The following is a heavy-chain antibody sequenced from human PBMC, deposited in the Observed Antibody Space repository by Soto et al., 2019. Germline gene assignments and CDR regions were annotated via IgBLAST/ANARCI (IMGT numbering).Heavy chain of an antibody. D-gene: IGHD4-17*01. J-gene: IGHJ5*02. CDR1: GGSISSGGYY. CDR2: IYYSGST. Sequence: PSETLSLTCTVSGGSISSGGYYWSWIRQHPGKGLEWIGYIYYSGSTYYNPSLKSRVTISVDTSKNQFSLKLSSVTAADTAVYYCARVRDDYGDYFEYNWFDPWGQGTLVTVSS. CDR3: ARVRDDYGDYFEYNWFDP. V-gene: IGHV4-31*03.